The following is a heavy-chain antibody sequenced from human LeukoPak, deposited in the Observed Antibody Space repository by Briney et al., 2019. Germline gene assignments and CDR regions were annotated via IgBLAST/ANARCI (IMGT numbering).Heavy chain of an antibody. CDR2: IYYSGST. Sequence: PSETLSLTCTVSGGSISSYYWSWIRQPPGKGLEWIGYIYYSGSTNYNPSLKSRVTTSVDTSKNQFSLKLSSVTAADTAVYYCARTRYYYNSRSYGAPYYFDYWGQGTLVTVSS. D-gene: IGHD3-10*01. CDR1: GGSISSYY. V-gene: IGHV4-59*08. CDR3: ARTRYYYNSRSYGAPYYFDY. J-gene: IGHJ4*02.